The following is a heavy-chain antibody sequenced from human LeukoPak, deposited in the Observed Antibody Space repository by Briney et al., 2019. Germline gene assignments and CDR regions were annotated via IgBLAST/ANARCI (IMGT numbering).Heavy chain of an antibody. V-gene: IGHV3-15*01. CDR2: IKSKTDGGTT. D-gene: IGHD3-10*01. Sequence: GGALRLSCAASGFSFSNAWMSWVRHAPGKGLEWVCRIKSKTDGGTTDYAAPVKGRFTISRDDSKNTLYLQMNSLKTEDTAVYYCTVRSFRGVIIRVRDAWGQGTLVTVSS. CDR3: TVRSFRGVIIRVRDA. CDR1: GFSFSNAW. J-gene: IGHJ5*02.